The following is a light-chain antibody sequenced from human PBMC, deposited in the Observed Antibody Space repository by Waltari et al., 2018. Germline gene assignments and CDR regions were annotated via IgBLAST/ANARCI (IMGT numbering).Light chain of an antibody. V-gene: IGLV1-47*01. CDR1: RSNIGSNY. CDR2: RNN. J-gene: IGLJ2*01. CDR3: AAWDDSLSVGV. Sequence: QSVLTQPPSASGTPGQRVTISCSGSRSNIGSNYVYWYQQLPGTAPKLLIYRNNQRPSGVPDRFSGSKSGTSASLAISGLRSEDEADYYCAAWDDSLSVGVFGGGTKLTVL.